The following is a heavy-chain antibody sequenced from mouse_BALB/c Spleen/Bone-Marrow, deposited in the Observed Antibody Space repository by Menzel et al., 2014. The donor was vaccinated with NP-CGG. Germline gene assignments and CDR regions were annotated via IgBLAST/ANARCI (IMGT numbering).Heavy chain of an antibody. CDR3: ARYLIFYDYDEAMDY. Sequence: VHVKQSGAELVKPGASVKLSCTASGFNIKDTYMHWVKQRPEQGLEWIGRIDPANGDTKYDQKFQGKATITADTSSNTAYLRLSSLTSEDTAVYYCARYLIFYDYDEAMDYWGQGTSVTVSS. D-gene: IGHD2-4*01. V-gene: IGHV14-3*02. CDR2: IDPANGDT. J-gene: IGHJ4*01. CDR1: GFNIKDTY.